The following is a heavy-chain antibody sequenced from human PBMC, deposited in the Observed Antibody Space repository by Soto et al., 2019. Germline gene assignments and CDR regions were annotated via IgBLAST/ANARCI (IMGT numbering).Heavy chain of an antibody. CDR2: ISGSGGST. Sequence: PGGSLRLSCAASGFTFSSYAMSWVRQAPGKGLEWVSAISGSGGSTYYADSVKGRFTISRDNSKNTLYLQMNSLRAEDTAVYYCAKSWGGIVVVTATSDYWGQGTLVTVSS. CDR1: GFTFSSYA. J-gene: IGHJ4*02. CDR3: AKSWGGIVVVTATSDY. V-gene: IGHV3-23*01. D-gene: IGHD2-21*02.